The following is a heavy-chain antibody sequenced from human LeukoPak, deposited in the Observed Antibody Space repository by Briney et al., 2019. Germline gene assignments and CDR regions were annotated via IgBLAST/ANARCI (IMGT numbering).Heavy chain of an antibody. CDR3: AKSVGYSYPFGY. J-gene: IGHJ4*02. V-gene: IGHV1-69*13. CDR1: GGTFSSYA. D-gene: IGHD5-18*01. Sequence: SVKVSCKASGGTFSSYAISWVRQAPGQGLEWMGGIIPIFGTANYAQKFQGRVTITADESTSTAYMELSSLRSEDTAVYYCAKSVGYSYPFGYWGQGTLVTVSS. CDR2: IIPIFGTA.